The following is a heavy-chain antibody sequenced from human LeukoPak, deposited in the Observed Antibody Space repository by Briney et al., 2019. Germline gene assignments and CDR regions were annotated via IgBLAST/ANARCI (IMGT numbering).Heavy chain of an antibody. V-gene: IGHV3-53*01. CDR1: GFTVSSNH. CDR3: ARGGESPSAFDY. CDR2: LYSGGTT. J-gene: IGHJ4*02. D-gene: IGHD3-10*01. Sequence: PGGSLRLSCAVSGFTVSSNHMSWVRQAPGKGLEWVSVLYSGGTTYYADSVKDRFTMSRDNPKNTVYLQMKSLRAEDTAVYYCARGGESPSAFDYWGQGTLVTVSS.